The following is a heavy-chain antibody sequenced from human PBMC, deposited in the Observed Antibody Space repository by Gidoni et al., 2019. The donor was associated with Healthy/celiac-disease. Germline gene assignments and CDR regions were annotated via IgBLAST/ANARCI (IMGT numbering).Heavy chain of an antibody. CDR1: GGPLSSGCYY. D-gene: IGHD2-2*01. CDR3: ARVNILKYQLAMSYFDY. V-gene: IGHV4-61*01. Sequence: QVQLQESGPGLVKPSETLSLTLTVSGGPLSSGCYYWSWIRQPPGQGLEGIGYIYYRGSTNYNPSRKSRVTISVDTSKNQFTLKLSSVTAADTAVYYCARVNILKYQLAMSYFDYWGQGTLVTVSS. J-gene: IGHJ4*02. CDR2: IYYRGST.